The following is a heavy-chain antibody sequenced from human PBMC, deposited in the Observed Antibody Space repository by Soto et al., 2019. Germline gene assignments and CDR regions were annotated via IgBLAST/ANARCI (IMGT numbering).Heavy chain of an antibody. Sequence: GGSLRLSCAASGFTFSSYAMSWVRQAPGKGLEWVSAISGRGGSTYYADSVEGRCTISRDSFKNTLYLQMNSLRADATVVYYCANLGCGGDCYSIPSLQYCQHEGLGTMVTVSS. V-gene: IGHV3-23*01. D-gene: IGHD2-21*01. CDR2: ISGRGGST. CDR1: GFTFSSYA. CDR3: ANLGCGGDCYSIPSLQYCQH. J-gene: IGHJ1*01.